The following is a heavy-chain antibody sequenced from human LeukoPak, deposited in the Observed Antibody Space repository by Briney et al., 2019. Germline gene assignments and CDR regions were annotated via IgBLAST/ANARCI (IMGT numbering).Heavy chain of an antibody. D-gene: IGHD5-12*01. V-gene: IGHV3-30*02. CDR2: IRYDGSNK. CDR1: GFTFSSYG. J-gene: IGHJ4*02. Sequence: GGSLRLSCAASGFTFSSYGMHWVRQAPGKGLEWVAFIRYDGSNKYYADSVKGRFTISRDNSKNTLYLQMNSLRAEDTAVYYCAKDLYSGDIVATTEFDYWGQGTLVTVSS. CDR3: AKDLYSGDIVATTEFDY.